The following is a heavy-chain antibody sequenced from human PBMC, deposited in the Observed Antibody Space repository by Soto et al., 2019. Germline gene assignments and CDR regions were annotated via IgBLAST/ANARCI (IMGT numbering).Heavy chain of an antibody. V-gene: IGHV3-30*18. CDR2: ISYDGSNR. D-gene: IGHD4-4*01. CDR3: AKGGDEVTTVIT. J-gene: IGHJ5*02. CDR1: GFTFSSYS. Sequence: QVQLVESGGGVVQPGRSLRLSCAASGFTFSSYSMHWVRQAPGKGLEWVSVISYDGSNRNYAESVKGRFTISRDNSKNTRILQMSSLGPEDTAVYYCAKGGDEVTTVITWGQGTLVTVS.